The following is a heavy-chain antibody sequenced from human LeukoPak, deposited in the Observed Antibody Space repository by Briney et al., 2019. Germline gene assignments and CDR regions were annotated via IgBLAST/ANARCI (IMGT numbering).Heavy chain of an antibody. J-gene: IGHJ6*02. V-gene: IGHV7-4-1*02. D-gene: IGHD3-22*01. CDR2: INTNTGNP. CDR3: ARMALTYYYDSSGPNYYYGMDV. CDR1: GYTFTSYA. Sequence: GASVKVSCKASGYTFTSYAMNWVRQAPGQGLEWMGWINTNTGNPTYAQGFTGRFVFSLDTSVSTVYLQISSLKAEDTAVYYCARMALTYYYDSSGPNYYYGMDVWGQGTTVTVSS.